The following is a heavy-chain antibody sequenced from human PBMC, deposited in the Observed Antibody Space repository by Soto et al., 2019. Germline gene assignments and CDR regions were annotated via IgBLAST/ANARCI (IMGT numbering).Heavy chain of an antibody. J-gene: IGHJ3*02. Sequence: PGGSLRLSCVASGFTFDDYAMHWVRQAPGKGLEWVSGISSSSSTIYYAGSVKGRFTISRDNAKNSLYLQMNSLRDEDTAVYYCARDLRKIVGATTFYAFDIWGQGTMVTVSS. CDR3: ARDLRKIVGATTFYAFDI. V-gene: IGHV3-48*02. CDR1: GFTFDDYA. CDR2: ISSSSSTI. D-gene: IGHD1-26*01.